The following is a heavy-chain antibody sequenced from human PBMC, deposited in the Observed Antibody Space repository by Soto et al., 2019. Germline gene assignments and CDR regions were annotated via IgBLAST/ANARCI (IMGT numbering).Heavy chain of an antibody. CDR3: AKVREDYYDSHYHFDY. Sequence: AGGSLRLSCAASGFTFSSYAMSCVRQAPGKGLEWVSAISGSGGSTYYADSVKGRFTISRDNSKNTLYLQMNSLRAEDTAVYYCAKVREDYYDSHYHFDYWGQGTLVTVSS. J-gene: IGHJ4*02. CDR2: ISGSGGST. D-gene: IGHD3-22*01. V-gene: IGHV3-23*01. CDR1: GFTFSSYA.